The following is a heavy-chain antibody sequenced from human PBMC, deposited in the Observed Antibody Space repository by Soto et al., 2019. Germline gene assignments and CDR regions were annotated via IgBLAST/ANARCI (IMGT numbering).Heavy chain of an antibody. CDR2: IIPIFGTA. Sequence: GASVKVSCKASGGTFSSYAISWVRQAPGQGLEWMGGIIPIFGTANYAQKFQGRVTITADKSTSTAYMELSSLRSEDTAVYYCARDRRELLNWFDPWGQGTLVTVSS. D-gene: IGHD1-26*01. CDR3: ARDRRELLNWFDP. CDR1: GGTFSSYA. J-gene: IGHJ5*02. V-gene: IGHV1-69*06.